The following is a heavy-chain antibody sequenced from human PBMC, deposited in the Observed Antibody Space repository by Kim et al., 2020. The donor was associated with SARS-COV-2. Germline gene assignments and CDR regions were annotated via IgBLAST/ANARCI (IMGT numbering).Heavy chain of an antibody. CDR1: GFTFSSYS. CDR3: ARDTRLGYCSSTSCYEEGFDY. Sequence: GGSLRLSCAASGFTFSSYSMNWVRQAPGKGLEWVSSISSSSYIYYADSVKGRFTISRDNAKNSLYLQMNSLRAEGTAVYYCARDTRLGYCSSTSCYEEGFDYWGQGTLVTVSS. D-gene: IGHD2-2*01. CDR2: ISSSSYI. V-gene: IGHV3-21*04. J-gene: IGHJ4*02.